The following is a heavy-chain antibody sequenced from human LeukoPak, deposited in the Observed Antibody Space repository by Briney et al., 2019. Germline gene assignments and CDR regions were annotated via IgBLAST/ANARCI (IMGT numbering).Heavy chain of an antibody. V-gene: IGHV2-70*04. CDR2: IDWDDDK. J-gene: IGHJ3*02. CDR1: GFSLSTSGMR. CDR3: ARIREDAFDI. Sequence: SGPTLLKPTQTLTLTCTFSGFSLSTSGMRVSWIRQPPGKALEWLARIDWDDDKFYSTSLKTRLTISKDTSKNQVVLTMTNMAPVDTATYYCARIREDAFDIWGQGTMVTVSS.